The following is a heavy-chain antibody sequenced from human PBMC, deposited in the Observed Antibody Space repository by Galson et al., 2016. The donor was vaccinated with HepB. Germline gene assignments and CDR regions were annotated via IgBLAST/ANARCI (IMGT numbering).Heavy chain of an antibody. CDR2: ISPYSGNT. D-gene: IGHD6-6*01. Sequence: SVKVSCKASGYTFTTYGISWVRQAPGQGLEWMGWISPYSGNTDYAQQFQGSVTMSTDTSKSTAYMELRSLRSDDTAVYYCAKKEGVAARNHYYSYHGMDVWGRGTTVTISS. J-gene: IGHJ6*02. CDR1: GYTFTTYG. CDR3: AKKEGVAARNHYYSYHGMDV. V-gene: IGHV1-18*01.